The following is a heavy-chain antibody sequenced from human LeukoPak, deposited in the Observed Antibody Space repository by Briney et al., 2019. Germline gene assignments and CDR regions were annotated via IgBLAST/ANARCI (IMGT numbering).Heavy chain of an antibody. Sequence: GGSLRLSCAASGHTFSSYNMNWVRQAPGKGLEWVAFIRYDGSNEYYADSVKGRFTISRDNSKNTLYLQMNSLRAEDTAVYYCAKVPHPYDSSGYFHFDYWGQGTLVTVSS. CDR1: GHTFSSYN. D-gene: IGHD3-22*01. J-gene: IGHJ4*02. CDR3: AKVPHPYDSSGYFHFDY. CDR2: IRYDGSNE. V-gene: IGHV3-30*02.